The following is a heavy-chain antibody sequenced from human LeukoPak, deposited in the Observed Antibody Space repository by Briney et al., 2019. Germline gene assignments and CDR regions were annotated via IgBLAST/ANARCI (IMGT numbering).Heavy chain of an antibody. CDR1: GYSINSGYY. CDR2: IYHSGKT. CDR3: ARDRISVSDPPNWFDP. J-gene: IGHJ5*02. D-gene: IGHD6-19*01. V-gene: IGHV4-38-2*02. Sequence: SETLSLTCKVSGYSINSGYYWGWIRQPPGKGLEWIGSIYHSGKTYYNPSLKSRVTISVETSKNQFSLKLSSMTAADTAVYYCARDRISVSDPPNWFDPWGQGTLVTVSS.